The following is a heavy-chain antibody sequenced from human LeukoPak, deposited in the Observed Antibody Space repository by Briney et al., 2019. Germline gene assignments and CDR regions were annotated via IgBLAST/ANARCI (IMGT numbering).Heavy chain of an antibody. V-gene: IGHV3-48*03. D-gene: IGHD1-26*01. J-gene: IGHJ4*02. CDR3: ARDLLGWELHYFDY. CDR1: GFTFSSYE. CDR2: ISSSGNTT. Sequence: PGGSLRLSCAASGFTFSSYEMNWVRQAPGKGLEWVSYISSSGNTTKNADSVKGRFSISRDNAKNSLYLQMNSLRAEDTAVYYCARDLLGWELHYFDYWGQGTLVTVSS.